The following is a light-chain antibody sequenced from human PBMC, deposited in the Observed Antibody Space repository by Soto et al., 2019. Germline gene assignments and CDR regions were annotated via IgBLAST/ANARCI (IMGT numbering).Light chain of an antibody. CDR1: SSDVGGYNY. V-gene: IGLV2-14*01. J-gene: IGLJ1*01. Sequence: QLVLTQPASVSGSPGQSITISCTGTSSDVGGYNYVSWYRQHPGKAPKLMIYEVTNRPSGVSNRFSGSKSGNTASLTISGLQAEDEADYYCSSYTTSLTLVFGTGTKLTVL. CDR2: EVT. CDR3: SSYTTSLTLV.